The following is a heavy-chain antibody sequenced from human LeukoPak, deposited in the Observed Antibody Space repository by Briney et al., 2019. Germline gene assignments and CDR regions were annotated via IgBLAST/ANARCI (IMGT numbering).Heavy chain of an antibody. CDR3: AKDRWGAVASFDY. Sequence: GGSLRLSCAASGFPFSDYVMHWVRQAPGKGLEGVSVIRYDGNNKYYADSVKGRFTISRDNSKNTLYLQMNSLESEDTAVYYCAKDRWGAVASFDYWGQGTLVTVSS. D-gene: IGHD6-19*01. CDR1: GFPFSDYV. V-gene: IGHV3-30*02. CDR2: IRYDGNNK. J-gene: IGHJ4*02.